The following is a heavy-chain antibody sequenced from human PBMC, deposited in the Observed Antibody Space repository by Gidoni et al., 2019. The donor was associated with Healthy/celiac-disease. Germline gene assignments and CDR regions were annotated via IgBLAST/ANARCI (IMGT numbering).Heavy chain of an antibody. V-gene: IGHV1-58*01. CDR1: GFTFTISA. D-gene: IGHD3-16*01. CDR2: IVVGSGNT. Sequence: QMQLVQSGPEVTKPGTSVKVSCKASGFTFTISAVQWVRQARGQRLEWIGWIVVGSGNTNDAQKFQERVTITRDMSTSTAYMELSSLRSEDTAVYYCAAGALYDYVWGTAFDYWGQGTLVTVSS. J-gene: IGHJ4*02. CDR3: AAGALYDYVWGTAFDY.